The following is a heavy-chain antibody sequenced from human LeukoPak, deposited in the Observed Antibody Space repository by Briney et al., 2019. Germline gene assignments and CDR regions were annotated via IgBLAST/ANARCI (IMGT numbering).Heavy chain of an antibody. V-gene: IGHV3-48*01. J-gene: IGHJ4*02. D-gene: IGHD4-11*01. Sequence: GGSLRLSCAASGFTFSAYSMNWIRQAPEKGLEWVSYIGSSSSPIYYADSVKGRFTISRDNAKNSLYLQMDSLRAEETAVYYCARDQAYSFDYWGQGTLVTVSS. CDR3: ARDQAYSFDY. CDR1: GFTFSAYS. CDR2: IGSSSSPI.